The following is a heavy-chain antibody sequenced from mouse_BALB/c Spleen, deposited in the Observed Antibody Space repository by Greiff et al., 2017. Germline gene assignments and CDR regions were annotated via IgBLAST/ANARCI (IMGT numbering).Heavy chain of an antibody. CDR3: TRDEVRGYFDY. CDR1: GFTFSRYT. Sequence: EVKLMESGGGLVKPGGSLKLSCAASGFTFSRYTMSWVRQTPEKRLEWVATISSGGSYTYYPDSVKGRFTISRDNAKNTLYLQMSSLKSEDTAMYYCTRDEVRGYFDYWGQGTTLTVSS. D-gene: IGHD2-14*01. J-gene: IGHJ2*01. V-gene: IGHV5-6-4*01. CDR2: ISSGGSYT.